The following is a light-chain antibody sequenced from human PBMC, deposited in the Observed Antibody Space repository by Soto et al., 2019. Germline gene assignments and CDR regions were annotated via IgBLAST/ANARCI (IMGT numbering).Light chain of an antibody. V-gene: IGKV3-20*01. CDR3: QQYGRSPPWT. CDR1: QSVSSSY. CDR2: GAY. Sequence: EMVGTQSPGTLSLSPGERATLSCRASQSVSSSYLAWYQQKPDEAPRLLIYGAYSRATRSPDSISGSVSETHFTLTISRLEAEDFAVYYCQQYGRSPPWTFGQGTKVEIK. J-gene: IGKJ1*01.